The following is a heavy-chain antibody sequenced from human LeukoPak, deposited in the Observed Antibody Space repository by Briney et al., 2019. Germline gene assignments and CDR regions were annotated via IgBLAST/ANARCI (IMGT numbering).Heavy chain of an antibody. Sequence: GASVKVSCEASGYTFSGYYNHWVRQAPGQRLEWMGWINPNSGGTNYAQKFQGRVTMTRDTSISTAYMELSRLRSDDTAVYYCGIVVEAGFHFWGQGTLVTVSS. CDR3: GIVVEAGFHF. V-gene: IGHV1-2*02. D-gene: IGHD3-10*01. CDR1: GYTFSGYY. CDR2: INPNSGGT. J-gene: IGHJ4*02.